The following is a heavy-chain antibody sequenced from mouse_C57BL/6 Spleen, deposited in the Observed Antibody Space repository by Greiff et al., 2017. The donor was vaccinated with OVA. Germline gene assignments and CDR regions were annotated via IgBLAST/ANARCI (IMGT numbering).Heavy chain of an antibody. V-gene: IGHV1-62-2*01. Sequence: QVHVKQSGAELVKPGASVKLSCKASGYTFTEYTIHWVKQRSGQGLEWIGWFYPGSGSIKYNEKFKDKATLTADKSSSTVYMELSRLTSEDSAVYFCARHEDRDYGSSYFDYWGQGTTLTVSS. J-gene: IGHJ2*01. CDR1: GYTFTEYT. D-gene: IGHD1-1*01. CDR3: ARHEDRDYGSSYFDY. CDR2: FYPGSGSI.